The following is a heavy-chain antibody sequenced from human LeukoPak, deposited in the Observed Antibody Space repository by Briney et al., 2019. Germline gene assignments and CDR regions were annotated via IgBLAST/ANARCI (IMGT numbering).Heavy chain of an antibody. Sequence: GGSLRLSCAASGLAFSYYWMSWVRQAPGKGLEWVANINQDGSEKYYVDSVKGGFTISRDNAKNSLYLQMNSLRAEDAAVYYCATYYYDNTGLIWGQGTLVTVSS. V-gene: IGHV3-7*01. D-gene: IGHD3-22*01. J-gene: IGHJ4*02. CDR1: GLAFSYYW. CDR2: INQDGSEK. CDR3: ATYYYDNTGLI.